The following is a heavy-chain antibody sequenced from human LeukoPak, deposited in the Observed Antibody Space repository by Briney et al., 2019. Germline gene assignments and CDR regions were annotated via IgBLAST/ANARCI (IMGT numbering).Heavy chain of an antibody. J-gene: IGHJ4*02. V-gene: IGHV3-23*01. CDR1: GFTFGTYA. CDR3: AKDPYYGSGSYYSVFSY. Sequence: PGGSLRLSCAASGFTFGTYAMSWVRQAPGKGLEWISAISGSGGSTYYADSVKGRFTISRDNSKNTLYLQMNSLRAEDTAVYYCAKDPYYGSGSYYSVFSYWGQGALVTVSS. D-gene: IGHD3-10*01. CDR2: ISGSGGST.